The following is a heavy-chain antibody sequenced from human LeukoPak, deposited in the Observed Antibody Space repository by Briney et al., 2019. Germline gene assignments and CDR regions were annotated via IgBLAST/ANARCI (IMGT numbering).Heavy chain of an antibody. J-gene: IGHJ6*03. CDR3: ARAVVVPVTETLYYMDV. V-gene: IGHV4-34*01. D-gene: IGHD2-2*01. Sequence: SETLSLTCAVYGGSFSGYYWSWIRQPPGKGLEWIGEINHSGSTNYNPSLKSRVTISVDTSKNQFSLKLSSVTAADTAVYYCARAVVVPVTETLYYMDVWGKGTTVTVSS. CDR1: GGSFSGYY. CDR2: INHSGST.